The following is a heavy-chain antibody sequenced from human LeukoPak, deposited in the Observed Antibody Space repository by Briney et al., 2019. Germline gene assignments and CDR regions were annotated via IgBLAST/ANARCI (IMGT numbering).Heavy chain of an antibody. CDR3: AKPRAFGGVIVIPFDY. D-gene: IGHD3-16*02. Sequence: GGSLRLSCAASGFTFSDYYMSWIRQAPGKGLEWVSYISSSGSTIYYADSVKGRFTISRDNAKNSLYLQMNSLRAEDTAVYYCAKPRAFGGVIVIPFDYWGQGTLVTVSS. V-gene: IGHV3-11*04. CDR2: ISSSGSTI. CDR1: GFTFSDYY. J-gene: IGHJ4*02.